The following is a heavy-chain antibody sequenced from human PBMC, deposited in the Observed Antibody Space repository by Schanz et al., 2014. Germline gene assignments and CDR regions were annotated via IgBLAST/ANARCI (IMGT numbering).Heavy chain of an antibody. CDR1: GFTFSSYG. V-gene: IGHV3-7*01. J-gene: IGHJ6*02. Sequence: VQLVESGGGVVQPGRSLRLSCAASGFTFSSYGMHWVRQAPGKGLEWVAYIKHDGSEKYHVDSVKGRFTISRDNAKGSVYLQMNSLRAEDTAVYYCAGGHYGLDVWGPGTSVTVSS. D-gene: IGHD3-10*01. CDR2: IKHDGSEK. CDR3: AGGHYGLDV.